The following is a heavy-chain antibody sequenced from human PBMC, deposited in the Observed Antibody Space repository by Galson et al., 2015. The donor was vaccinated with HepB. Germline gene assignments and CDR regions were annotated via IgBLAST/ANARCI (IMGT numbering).Heavy chain of an antibody. CDR3: AKGGQLLHSGSWYEWFDP. CDR2: ISGSGGST. Sequence: SLRLSCAASGFTFSSYAMSWVRQAPGKGLEWVSAISGSGGSTYYADSVKGRFTISRNNSKNTLYLQMNSLRAEDTAVYYCAKGGQLLHSGSWYEWFDPWGQGTLVTVSS. V-gene: IGHV3-23*01. J-gene: IGHJ5*02. D-gene: IGHD6-13*01. CDR1: GFTFSSYA.